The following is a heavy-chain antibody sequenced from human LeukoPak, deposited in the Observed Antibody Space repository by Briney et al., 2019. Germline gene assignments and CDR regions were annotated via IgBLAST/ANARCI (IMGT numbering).Heavy chain of an antibody. CDR3: ARDPIGSRWPYYFDY. D-gene: IGHD6-13*01. V-gene: IGHV1-3*01. J-gene: IGHJ4*02. Sequence: ASVKVSCKASGYTFTTYAMHWVRQAPGQRLEWMGWINAGNGNTKYSQKFQARVTITRDTSASTAYMELSSLGSEDTAVYYCARDPIGSRWPYYFDYWGQGTLVTVSS. CDR1: GYTFTTYA. CDR2: INAGNGNT.